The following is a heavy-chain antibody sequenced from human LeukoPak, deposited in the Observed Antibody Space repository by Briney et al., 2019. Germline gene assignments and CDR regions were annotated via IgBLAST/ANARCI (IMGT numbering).Heavy chain of an antibody. CDR1: GFTFSSYG. V-gene: IGHV3-33*01. D-gene: IGHD6-19*01. CDR3: ARDRAYSSGWYDY. J-gene: IGHJ4*02. CDR2: IWYDGSKK. Sequence: GGSLRLSCAASGFTFSSYGMHWVRQAPGKGLEWVAVIWYDGSKKYYADSVKGRFTISRDNSKNTLYLQMNSLRAEDTAVYYCARDRAYSSGWYDYWGQGTLVTVSS.